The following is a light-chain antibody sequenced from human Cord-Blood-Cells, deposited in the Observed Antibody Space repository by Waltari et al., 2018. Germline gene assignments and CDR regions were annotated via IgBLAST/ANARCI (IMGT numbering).Light chain of an antibody. CDR3: QQSYSTLYT. CDR2: AAS. CDR1: QRISSY. Sequence: DIQMTQSPSSLSASVGDRVNITCRASQRISSYLNWYQQKPGKAPKLLIYAASSLQSGVPSRFSGSGSGTDFTLTISSLQPEDFATYYCQQSYSTLYTFGLGTKLEIK. V-gene: IGKV1-39*01. J-gene: IGKJ2*01.